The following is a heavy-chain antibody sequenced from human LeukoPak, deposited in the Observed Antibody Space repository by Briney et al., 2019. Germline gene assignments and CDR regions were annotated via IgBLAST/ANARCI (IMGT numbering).Heavy chain of an antibody. J-gene: IGHJ4*02. CDR2: IKSMSGGT. CDR1: GYTFSGHH. Sequence: GSLKVSCKASGYTFSGHHMHWVRQAPGQGLEWMGWIKSMSGGTNYEQKFQGRVTMTRDTSISTAYMELSRLRSDDTAVYYCARWRGYVSDWSGRFDDWGQGTLVTVS. V-gene: IGHV1-2*02. D-gene: IGHD6-19*01. CDR3: ARWRGYVSDWSGRFDD.